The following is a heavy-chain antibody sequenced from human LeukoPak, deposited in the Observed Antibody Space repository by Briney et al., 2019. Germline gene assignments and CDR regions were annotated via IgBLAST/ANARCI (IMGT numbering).Heavy chain of an antibody. V-gene: IGHV1-18*01. CDR1: GYTFTSYG. CDR3: ARLGSSGWYRARDAFDI. Sequence: ASVKVSCKASGYTFTSYGISWVRQAPGQGLEWMGWISAYNGNTNYAQKLQGRVTMTTDTSTSTAYMELRSLRSDDTAVYYCARLGSSGWYRARDAFDIWGQGTMVTVSS. J-gene: IGHJ3*02. CDR2: ISAYNGNT. D-gene: IGHD6-19*01.